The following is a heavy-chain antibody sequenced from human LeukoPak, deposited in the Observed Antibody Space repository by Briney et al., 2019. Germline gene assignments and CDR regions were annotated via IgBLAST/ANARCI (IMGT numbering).Heavy chain of an antibody. CDR3: VRDKSAAGTLLYYYGMDV. D-gene: IGHD6-13*01. CDR1: GFTFSDYY. J-gene: IGHJ6*02. Sequence: PRGSLRLSCAASGFTFSDYYMSWIRQAPGKGLEWVSYISSSGSTIYYADSVKGRFTISRDNAKNSLYLQMNSLRAEDTAVYYCVRDKSAAGTLLYYYGMDVWGQGTTVTVSS. CDR2: ISSSGSTI. V-gene: IGHV3-11*01.